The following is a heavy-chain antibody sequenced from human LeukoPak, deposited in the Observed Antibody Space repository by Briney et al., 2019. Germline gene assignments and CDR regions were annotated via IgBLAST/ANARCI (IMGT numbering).Heavy chain of an antibody. CDR3: TRLWFGELPGVDY. CDR2: ISPSGGST. D-gene: IGHD3-10*01. CDR1: GFTFSSYA. Sequence: GGSLRLSCAASGFTFSSYAMSWVRQAPGKGLEWVSVISPSGGSTYYADSMKGRFTISRDNSKNTLYLEMNSLRAEDTAIYYCTRLWFGELPGVDYWGQGTLVTVSS. V-gene: IGHV3-23*01. J-gene: IGHJ4*02.